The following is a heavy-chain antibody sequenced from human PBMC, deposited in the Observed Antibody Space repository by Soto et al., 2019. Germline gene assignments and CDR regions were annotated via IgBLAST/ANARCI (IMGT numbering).Heavy chain of an antibody. CDR2: IYYSGST. CDR1: GGSISSYY. D-gene: IGHD2-2*01. Sequence: QVQLQESGPGLVKPSETLSLTCTVSGGSISSYYWSWIRQPPGKGLECIGYIYYSGSTNYNPSLRSRVTLFVDTSKNQFSLKLSSVTAADTAVYYCAGRVVPAATNSYYYYYMDVWGNGTTVTVSS. J-gene: IGHJ6*03. V-gene: IGHV4-59*08. CDR3: AGRVVPAATNSYYYYYMDV.